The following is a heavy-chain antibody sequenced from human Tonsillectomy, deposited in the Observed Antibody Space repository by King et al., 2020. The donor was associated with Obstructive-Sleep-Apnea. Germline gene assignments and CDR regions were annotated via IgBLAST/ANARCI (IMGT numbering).Heavy chain of an antibody. V-gene: IGHV3-30*18. D-gene: IGHD3-10*01. J-gene: IGHJ3*02. CDR3: AKDAYGSGSYYGLNAFDI. CDR2: ISYDGSNK. CDR1: GFTFSSYG. Sequence: HVQLVESGGGVVQPGRSLRLSCAASGFTFSSYGMYWVRQAPGKGLEWVAVISYDGSNKYYADSVKGRFTISRDNSKNTLYLQMNSLRAEDTAVYYCAKDAYGSGSYYGLNAFDIWGQGTMVTVSS.